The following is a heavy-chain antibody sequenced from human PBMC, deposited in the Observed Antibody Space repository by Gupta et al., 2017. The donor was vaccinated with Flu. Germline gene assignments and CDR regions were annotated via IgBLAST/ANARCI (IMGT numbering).Heavy chain of an antibody. J-gene: IGHJ4*02. Sequence: SSYYWGWIRQPPGKGLEWIGSVYYSGRTYYNPSLKSRVTISVDTSKNQFSRKLCSVTAADTAVYYCARHTSEKYLGFDSYWGQGTLVTVSS. CDR3: ARHTSEKYLGFDSY. D-gene: IGHD3-9*01. CDR1: SSYY. CDR2: VYYSGRT. V-gene: IGHV4-39*01.